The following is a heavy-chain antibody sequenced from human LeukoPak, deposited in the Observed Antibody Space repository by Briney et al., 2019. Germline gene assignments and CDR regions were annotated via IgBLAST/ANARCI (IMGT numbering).Heavy chain of an antibody. CDR3: AKGQHDYGDYYFDY. J-gene: IGHJ4*02. Sequence: GGSLRLSCAASGFTFSNYGMNWVRQAPGKGLEWVSGISGSGDSTYSADSVKGRFTISRDNSKNTLYPQMNSLRAEDTAVCYCAKGQHDYGDYYFDYWGQGTLVTVSS. D-gene: IGHD4-17*01. CDR1: GFTFSNYG. V-gene: IGHV3-23*01. CDR2: ISGSGDST.